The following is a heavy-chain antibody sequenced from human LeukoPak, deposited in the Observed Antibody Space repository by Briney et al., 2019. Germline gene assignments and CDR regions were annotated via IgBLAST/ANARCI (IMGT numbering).Heavy chain of an antibody. CDR3: ARYYGRGYYEDY. D-gene: IGHD1-26*01. CDR1: GFTFSSYD. J-gene: IGHJ4*02. V-gene: IGHV3-23*01. CDR2: ISGSGGST. Sequence: GGSLRLSCAASGFTFSSYDMSWVRQAPGKGLEWVSAISGSGGSTYYADSVKGRFTISRDNSKNSLYLQMNSLRAEDTAVYYCARYYGRGYYEDYWGQGTLVTVSS.